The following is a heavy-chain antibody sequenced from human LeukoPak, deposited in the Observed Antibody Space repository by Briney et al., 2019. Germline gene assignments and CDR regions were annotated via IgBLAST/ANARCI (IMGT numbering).Heavy chain of an antibody. CDR2: TYYRSKWYN. D-gene: IGHD6-13*01. CDR1: GDSVSSNSAA. J-gene: IGHJ4*02. CDR3: ARGMVYSSIDLDY. Sequence: SQTLSLTCAISGDSVSSNSAAWNWIRQSPPRGLEWLGRTYYRSKWYNDYAVSVKSRITINPDTSKNQFSLQLNSVTPEDTAVYYCARGMVYSSIDLDYWGQGTLVTVSS. V-gene: IGHV6-1*01.